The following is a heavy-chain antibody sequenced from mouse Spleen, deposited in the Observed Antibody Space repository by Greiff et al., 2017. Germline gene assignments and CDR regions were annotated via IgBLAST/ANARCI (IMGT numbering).Heavy chain of an antibody. D-gene: IGHD2-14*01. J-gene: IGHJ1*01. CDR2: INPNNGGT. CDR3: AKAYYRPYWYFDV. Sequence: VQLQQSGPELVKPGASVKIPCKASGYTFTDYNMDWVKQSHGKSLEWIGDINPNNGGTIYNQKFKGKATLTVDKSSSTAYMELRSLTSEDTAVYYCAKAYYRPYWYFDVWGAGTTVTVSS. V-gene: IGHV1-18*01. CDR1: GYTFTDYN.